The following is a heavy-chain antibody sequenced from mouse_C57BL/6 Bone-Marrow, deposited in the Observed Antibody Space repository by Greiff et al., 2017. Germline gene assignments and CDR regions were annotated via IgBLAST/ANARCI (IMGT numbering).Heavy chain of an antibody. J-gene: IGHJ3*01. CDR1: GYTFTSYW. D-gene: IGHD2-2*01. CDR3: AREGGYDVFAY. CDR2: IDPSDSYT. Sequence: QVQLQQPGAELVMPGASVKLSCKASGYTFTSYWMHWVKQRPGQGLEWIGEIDPSDSYTKYNQKFKGKSTLTVDTSSSTAYMQLSSLTSEDSAVYYGAREGGYDVFAYWGRGTLVTVSA. V-gene: IGHV1-69*01.